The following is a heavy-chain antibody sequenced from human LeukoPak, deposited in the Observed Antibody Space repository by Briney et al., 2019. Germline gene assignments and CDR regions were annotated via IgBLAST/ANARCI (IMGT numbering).Heavy chain of an antibody. V-gene: IGHV3-23*01. CDR2: IRAGGDVT. D-gene: IGHD2-21*02. CDR1: GFTFRSFA. CDR3: AKNSPRYCGGDCPLDS. J-gene: IGHJ4*02. Sequence: GGSLRLSCAASGFTFRSFAMSWVRQAPGKGLEWVSAIRAGGDVTYYTDSVQGRFTISRDNSKNTVFLQMNSLRAEDTALYYCAKNSPRYCGGDCPLDSWGQGTLVTVSS.